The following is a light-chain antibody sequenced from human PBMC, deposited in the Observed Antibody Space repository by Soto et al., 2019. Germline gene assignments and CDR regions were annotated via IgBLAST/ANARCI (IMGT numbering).Light chain of an antibody. CDR1: QSVLHSSNNENY. CDR3: QQYYSTPIT. CDR2: WAS. J-gene: IGKJ5*01. V-gene: IGKV4-1*01. Sequence: DIVMTQSPDFLAVSLGERATINCKSSQSVLHSSNNENYLAWYQQKPGQPPKLLLYWASTRESGVPDRFSGSGSGTDFTLTISSLQAEDVAVYYCQQYYSTPITFGQGTRLEIK.